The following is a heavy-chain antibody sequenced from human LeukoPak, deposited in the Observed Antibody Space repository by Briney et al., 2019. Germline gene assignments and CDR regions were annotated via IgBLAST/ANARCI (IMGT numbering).Heavy chain of an antibody. CDR3: AKDRVGATER. V-gene: IGHV3-30*18. CDR2: ISYDGSNK. J-gene: IGHJ4*02. CDR1: GFTFSSYG. D-gene: IGHD1-26*01. Sequence: WGSLRLSCAASGFTFSSYGMHWVRQAPGKGLEWVAVISYDGSNKYYADSVKGRFTISRDNSKNTLYLQMNSLRAEDTAVYYCAKDRVGATERWGQGTLVTVSS.